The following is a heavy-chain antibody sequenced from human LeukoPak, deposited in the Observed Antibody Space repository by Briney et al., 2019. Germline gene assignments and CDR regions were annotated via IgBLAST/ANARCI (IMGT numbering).Heavy chain of an antibody. J-gene: IGHJ4*02. CDR3: AKDLPRYCSSTSCYGIDY. CDR2: IRYDGSNK. CDR1: GFTFSSYG. D-gene: IGHD2-2*01. V-gene: IGHV3-30*02. Sequence: GGSLRLSCAASGFTFSSYGMHWVRQAPGKGLEWVAFIRYDGSNKYYADSVKGRFTISRDNSKNTLYLQMNSLRAEDTAVYYCAKDLPRYCSSTSCYGIDYWGQGTLVTVSS.